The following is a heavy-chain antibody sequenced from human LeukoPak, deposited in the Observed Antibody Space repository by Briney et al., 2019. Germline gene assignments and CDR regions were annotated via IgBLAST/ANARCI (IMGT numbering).Heavy chain of an antibody. CDR1: GGSISSYY. J-gene: IGHJ5*02. CDR3: ARVVLRKFDP. Sequence: SETLSLTCTVSGGSISSYYWSWIRQPPGKGLEWIGYIYYSGSTNYNPSLKSRVTISVDTSKNQFSLKLSSVTAADTAVHYCARVVLRKFDPWGQGTLVTVSS. V-gene: IGHV4-59*01. CDR2: IYYSGST. D-gene: IGHD2-8*01.